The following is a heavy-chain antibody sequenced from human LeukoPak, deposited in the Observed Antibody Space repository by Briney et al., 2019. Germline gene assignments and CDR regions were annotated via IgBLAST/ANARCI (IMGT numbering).Heavy chain of an antibody. V-gene: IGHV1-69*05. CDR2: IIPIFGTA. Sequence: SVKVSCKASGGTFSSYAISWVRQAPGQGLEWMGRIIPIFGTANHAQKFQGRVTITTDESTSTAYMELSSLRSEDTAVYYCARAVLGPTYYYMDVWGKGTTVTVSS. CDR1: GGTFSSYA. J-gene: IGHJ6*03. CDR3: ARAVLGPTYYYMDV. D-gene: IGHD2-15*01.